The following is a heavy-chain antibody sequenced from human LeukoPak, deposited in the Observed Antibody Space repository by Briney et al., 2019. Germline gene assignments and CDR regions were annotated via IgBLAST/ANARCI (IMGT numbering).Heavy chain of an antibody. CDR1: GFTFSSYA. D-gene: IGHD3-3*01. J-gene: IGHJ5*02. CDR2: ISGSGGST. CDR3: AKEGELRFLRWYNWFDP. Sequence: HPGGSLRLSCAASGFTFSSYAMSWVRQAPGKGLEWVSAISGSGGSTYYADSVKGRFTISRDNSKNTLYLQMNSLRAEDTAVYYCAKEGELRFLRWYNWFDPWGQGTLVTVSS. V-gene: IGHV3-23*01.